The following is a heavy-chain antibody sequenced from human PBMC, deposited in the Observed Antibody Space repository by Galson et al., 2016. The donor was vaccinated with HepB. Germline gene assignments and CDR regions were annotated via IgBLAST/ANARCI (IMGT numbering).Heavy chain of an antibody. J-gene: IGHJ4*02. CDR2: LSARGSTT. Sequence: SLRLSCAASGGFSFGTYAMTWVRQAPGRGLEWVSGLSARGSTTFYAESVAGRFTISRDNSKNTLFLEMNSLRADDTAVYYCAKVREVMVGGSALDYWGQGTVVTVSS. CDR3: AKVREVMVGGSALDY. CDR1: GGFSFGTYA. V-gene: IGHV3-23*01. D-gene: IGHD1-26*01.